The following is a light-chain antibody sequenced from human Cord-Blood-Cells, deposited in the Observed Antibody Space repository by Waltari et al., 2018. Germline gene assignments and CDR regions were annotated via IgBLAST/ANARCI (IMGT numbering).Light chain of an antibody. CDR2: EVS. V-gene: IGLV2-8*01. CDR1: SSDVGGYNY. Sequence: QSALTQPPSASGSPGQSVTISRTGTSSDVGGYNYVSWYQQHPGKAPKLMIYEVSKRPSGVPDRFSGFKSGNTASLTVSGLQAEDEADYYCSSYAGSNNWVFGGGTKLTVL. J-gene: IGLJ3*02. CDR3: SSYAGSNNWV.